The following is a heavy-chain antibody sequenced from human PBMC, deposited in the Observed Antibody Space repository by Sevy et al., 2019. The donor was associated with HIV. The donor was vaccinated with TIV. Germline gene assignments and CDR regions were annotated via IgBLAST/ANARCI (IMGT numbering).Heavy chain of an antibody. D-gene: IGHD6-13*01. CDR1: GGSISSYY. J-gene: IGHJ3*02. CDR2: IYYSGST. Sequence: SETLSLTCTVSGGSISSYYWSWIRQPPGKGLEWIGYIYYSGSTNYNPSLKSRVTISVDTSKNQFSLKLSSVTAVDTAVYYCARDRGSSSRTDAFDIWGQGTMVTVSS. CDR3: ARDRGSSSRTDAFDI. V-gene: IGHV4-59*01.